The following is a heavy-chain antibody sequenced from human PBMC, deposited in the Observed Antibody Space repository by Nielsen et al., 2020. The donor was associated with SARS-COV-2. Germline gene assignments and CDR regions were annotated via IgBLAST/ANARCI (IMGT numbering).Heavy chain of an antibody. J-gene: IGHJ6*02. CDR1: GFTVSSSYA. Sequence: GESLKISCAASGFTVSSSYAMSWVRQAPGKGLEWVSAISGSGGSTYYADSVKGRFTISRDNSKNTLYLQMNSLRAEDTAVYYCAKSLGAGGIVVVITNYYYYYGMDVWGQGTTVTVSS. CDR2: ISGSGGST. CDR3: AKSLGAGGIVVVITNYYYYYGMDV. D-gene: IGHD3-22*01. V-gene: IGHV3-23*01.